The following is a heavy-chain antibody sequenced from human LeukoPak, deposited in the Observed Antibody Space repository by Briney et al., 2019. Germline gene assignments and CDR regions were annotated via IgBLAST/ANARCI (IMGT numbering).Heavy chain of an antibody. CDR3: ARAGGYSSGWYGAGYWFDP. CDR2: ISSSGSTI. D-gene: IGHD6-19*01. CDR1: GFTFSSYG. V-gene: IGHV3-48*04. J-gene: IGHJ5*02. Sequence: GGSLRLSCAASGFTFSSYGMSWVRQAPGKGLEWVSYISSSGSTIYYADSVKGRFTISRDNAKNSLYLQMNSLRAEDTAVYYCARAGGYSSGWYGAGYWFDPWGQGTLVTVSS.